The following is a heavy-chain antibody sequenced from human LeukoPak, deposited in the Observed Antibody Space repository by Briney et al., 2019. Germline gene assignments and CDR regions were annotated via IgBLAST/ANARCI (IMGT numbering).Heavy chain of an antibody. D-gene: IGHD3-9*01. CDR3: ARANYDI. J-gene: IGHJ4*02. Sequence: GGSLRLSCAASGFTVSSNWMSWVRQAPGKGLEWVANVNQDESQKYYVDSVKGRFTISKDNAKNSLNLQMNSLRAEDTGVYYCARANYDIRGQGILVTVSS. V-gene: IGHV3-7*01. CDR1: GFTVSSNW. CDR2: VNQDESQK.